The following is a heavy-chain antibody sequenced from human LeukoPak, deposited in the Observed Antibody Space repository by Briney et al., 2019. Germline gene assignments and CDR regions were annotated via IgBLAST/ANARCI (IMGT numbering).Heavy chain of an antibody. J-gene: IGHJ5*02. Sequence: SVKVSCKASGYTFTSYGISWVRQAPGQGLEWMGWISAYNGNTNYAQKLQGRVTMTTDTSTSTAYMELRSLRSDDTAVYYCARGFDYDFWSGYSNWFDPWGQGTLVTVSS. V-gene: IGHV1-18*01. CDR2: ISAYNGNT. D-gene: IGHD3-3*01. CDR3: ARGFDYDFWSGYSNWFDP. CDR1: GYTFTSYG.